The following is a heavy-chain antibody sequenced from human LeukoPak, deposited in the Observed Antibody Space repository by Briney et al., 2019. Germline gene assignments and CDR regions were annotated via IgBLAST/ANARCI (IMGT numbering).Heavy chain of an antibody. CDR1: GFTFSSYS. CDR2: ISRSSSSK. J-gene: IGHJ3*01. CDR3: AKDIQLSA. D-gene: IGHD5-24*01. V-gene: IGHV3-48*01. Sequence: GGSLRLSCAASGFTFSSYSMNWVRQAPGKGLEWVAYISRSSSSKHYADSVKGRFTISRDNAKKTLSLQMNSLRVEDTAIYYCAKDIQLSAWGLGTMVTVSS.